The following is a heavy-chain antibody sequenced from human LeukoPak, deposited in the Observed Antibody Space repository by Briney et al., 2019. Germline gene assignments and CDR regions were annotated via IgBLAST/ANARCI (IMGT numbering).Heavy chain of an antibody. CDR3: ARVDSSGWYWFDP. D-gene: IGHD6-19*01. J-gene: IGHJ5*02. Sequence: SETLSLTCTVSGGSISSYYWSWIRQPPGKGLEWIGYIYYSGSTNYNPSLKSRVTISVDTSKNQFSLKLSSVTAADTAVYYCARVDSSGWYWFDPWGQGTLVTVSS. V-gene: IGHV4-59*01. CDR2: IYYSGST. CDR1: GGSISSYY.